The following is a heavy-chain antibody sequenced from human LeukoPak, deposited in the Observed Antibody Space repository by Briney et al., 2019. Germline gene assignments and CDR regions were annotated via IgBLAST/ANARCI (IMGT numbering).Heavy chain of an antibody. Sequence: GGSLRLSCAASGFTFSSCAMSWVRQAPGKGLEWVSVISGSGGSIYYGDSLKGRFSISRDNSKNMLYLQMSSLRVEDTAVYYCAKLPEEHLNLDYWGQGTLVTVSS. D-gene: IGHD1-14*01. CDR1: GFTFSSCA. J-gene: IGHJ4*02. CDR2: ISGSGGSI. CDR3: AKLPEEHLNLDY. V-gene: IGHV3-23*01.